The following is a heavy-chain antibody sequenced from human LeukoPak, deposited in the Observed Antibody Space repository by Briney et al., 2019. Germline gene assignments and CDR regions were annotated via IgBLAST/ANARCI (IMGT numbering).Heavy chain of an antibody. D-gene: IGHD3-10*01. Sequence: ASVKVSCKVSGYTLTELSMHWVRQAPGKGLEWMGGFDPEDGETIYAQKFQGRVTMTEDTSTDTAYMELSSLRSEDTAVYYCATDSGGYGSGSRPCAFDIWGQGTMVTVSS. CDR3: ATDSGGYGSGSRPCAFDI. V-gene: IGHV1-24*01. CDR2: FDPEDGET. J-gene: IGHJ3*02. CDR1: GYTLTELS.